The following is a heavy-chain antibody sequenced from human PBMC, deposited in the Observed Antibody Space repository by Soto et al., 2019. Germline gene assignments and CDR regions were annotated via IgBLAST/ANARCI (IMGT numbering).Heavy chain of an antibody. V-gene: IGHV4-61*01. D-gene: IGHD5-18*01. CDR1: GGSVSSGSYY. CDR3: ARIPVDTYISYWSDP. Sequence: LSLTCTVSGGSVSSGSYYWSWIRQPPGKGLEWIGYIYYSGSTNYNPSLKSRVSISVDTSKNLFSLKLTSVTAADTAVYYCARIPVDTYISYWSDPWGQGTLVTVSS. CDR2: IYYSGST. J-gene: IGHJ5*02.